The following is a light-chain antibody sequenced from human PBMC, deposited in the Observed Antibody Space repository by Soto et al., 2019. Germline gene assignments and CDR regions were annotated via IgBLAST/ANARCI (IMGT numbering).Light chain of an antibody. Sequence: QSALTQPPSASGSPGQSVTISCTGTSSDVGGYNYVSWYQQHPDKAPKLMISEVSKRPSGVPDRFSGSKSGNTASLTVSGLQAEDEADYYCSSYAGSNNLYVVFGGGTKVTVL. J-gene: IGLJ2*01. CDR2: EVS. CDR1: SSDVGGYNY. V-gene: IGLV2-8*01. CDR3: SSYAGSNNLYVV.